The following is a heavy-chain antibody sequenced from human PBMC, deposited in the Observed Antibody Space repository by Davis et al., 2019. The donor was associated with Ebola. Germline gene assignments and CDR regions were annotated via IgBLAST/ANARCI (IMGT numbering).Heavy chain of an antibody. CDR1: GFTFNSYW. J-gene: IGHJ3*02. CDR2: IKRGDGSDI. V-gene: IGHV3-7*01. Sequence: GESLKISCAASGFTFNSYWMSWVRQAPGKGPEWVASIKRGDGSDIYYADSVKGRFSISRDNAKNSLYLQMTSLRVEDTALYYCAPTDTSGNEAFDMWGQGTMVTVSS. D-gene: IGHD3-22*01. CDR3: APTDTSGNEAFDM.